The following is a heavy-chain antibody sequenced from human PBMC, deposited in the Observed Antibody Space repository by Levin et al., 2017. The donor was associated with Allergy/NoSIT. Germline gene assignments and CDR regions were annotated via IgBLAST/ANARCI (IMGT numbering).Heavy chain of an antibody. J-gene: IGHJ4*02. D-gene: IGHD4-17*01. V-gene: IGHV3-48*01. CDR3: ARGSPPRTVTTRHFGY. CDR2: ISSSSSTI. CDR1: GFTFSSYS. Sequence: GGSLRLSCAASGFTFSSYSMNWVRQAPGKGLEWVSYISSSSSTIYYADSVKGRFTISRDNAKNSLYLQMNSLRAEDTAVYYCARGSPPRTVTTRHFGYWGQGTLVTVSS.